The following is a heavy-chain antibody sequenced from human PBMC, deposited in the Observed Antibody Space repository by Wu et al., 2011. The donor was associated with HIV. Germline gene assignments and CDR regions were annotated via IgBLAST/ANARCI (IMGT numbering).Heavy chain of an antibody. CDR1: GGTLRKYA. D-gene: IGHD2-21*01. Sequence: QAQLVQSGAEVREPGSSVKVSCKASGGTLRKYAFSWVRQAPGQGLEWMGGIVPVLGGSNYARKFQGRVTITADESRTTVRMELRSLRSEDTAVYYCATGDSDPFDYWGQGTLVTVSS. J-gene: IGHJ4*02. CDR3: ATGDSDPFDY. V-gene: IGHV1-69*11. CDR2: IVPVLGGS.